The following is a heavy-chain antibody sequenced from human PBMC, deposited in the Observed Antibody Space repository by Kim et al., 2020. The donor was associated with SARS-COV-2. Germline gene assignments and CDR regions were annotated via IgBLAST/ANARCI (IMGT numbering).Heavy chain of an antibody. D-gene: IGHD3-10*01. V-gene: IGHV1-2*06. CDR1: GYTFTGYY. Sequence: ASVKVSCKASGYTFTGYYMHWVRQAPGQGLEWMGRINPNSGGTNYAQKFQGRVTMTRDTSISTAYMELSRLRSDDTAVYYCARGFVGELLYTSYYYGMDVWGQGTTVTVSS. J-gene: IGHJ6*02. CDR2: INPNSGGT. CDR3: ARGFVGELLYTSYYYGMDV.